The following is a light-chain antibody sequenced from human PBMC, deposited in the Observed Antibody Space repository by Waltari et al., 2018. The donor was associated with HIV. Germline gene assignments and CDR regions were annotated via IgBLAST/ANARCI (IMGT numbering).Light chain of an antibody. V-gene: IGLV1-51*01. CDR2: DTN. CDR3: GTWDSSLSAVV. Sequence: QSVLTQPPSVSAAPGQKVTISCSGSSSNIGNNYVSWYQQIQGTAPRLVIYDTNDRPSGIPDRFAGSKAGTSATLGITGPQTGDEADYYCGTWDSSLSAVVFGGGTKLTVL. CDR1: SSNIGNNY. J-gene: IGLJ2*01.